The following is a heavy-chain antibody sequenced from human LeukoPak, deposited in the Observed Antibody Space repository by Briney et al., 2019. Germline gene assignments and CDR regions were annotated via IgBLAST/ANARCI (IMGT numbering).Heavy chain of an antibody. Sequence: PGGSLRLSCAASGFTFSSYGMHWVRQAPGKGLEWVAFIRYDGSNKYYADSVKGRFTISRDNSKNTLYLQMNSLRAEDTAVYYCANECSGGSCYKVGAFDIWGQGTMVTVSS. CDR1: GFTFSSYG. V-gene: IGHV3-30*02. CDR3: ANECSGGSCYKVGAFDI. J-gene: IGHJ3*02. D-gene: IGHD2-15*01. CDR2: IRYDGSNK.